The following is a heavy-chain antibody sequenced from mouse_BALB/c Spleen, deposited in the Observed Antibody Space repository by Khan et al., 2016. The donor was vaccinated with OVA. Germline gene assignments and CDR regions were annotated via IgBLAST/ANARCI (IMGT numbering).Heavy chain of an antibody. CDR3: TRGYYGDPFAY. V-gene: IGHV5-4*02. CDR2: ISDGGTYI. CDR1: GFTFSDYY. D-gene: IGHD2-13*01. J-gene: IGHJ3*01. Sequence: EVELVESGGGLVKPGGSLKLSCAASGFTFSDYYMYWVRQTPEKRLEWVATISDGGTYIYYPDHVKGRFTISRANAKNNLYLQMSSLKSDDTAMYYCTRGYYGDPFAYWGQGTLVTVSA.